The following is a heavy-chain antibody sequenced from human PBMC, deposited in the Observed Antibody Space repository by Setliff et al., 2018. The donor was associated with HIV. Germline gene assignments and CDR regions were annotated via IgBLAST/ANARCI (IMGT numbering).Heavy chain of an antibody. V-gene: IGHV4-39*07. CDR3: ARGARLLAGYSDRWDYYYMAV. CDR1: GGSISTSRYY. CDR2: IYYSGGT. Sequence: SETLSLTCTVSGGSISTSRYYWGWIRQPPGKGLEWIGYIYYSGGTYYNPSLKSRVTISVDTSKNQFSLKVNSVTAADTAVYYCARGARLLAGYSDRWDYYYMAVWGKGTTVTVSS. J-gene: IGHJ6*03. D-gene: IGHD6-13*01.